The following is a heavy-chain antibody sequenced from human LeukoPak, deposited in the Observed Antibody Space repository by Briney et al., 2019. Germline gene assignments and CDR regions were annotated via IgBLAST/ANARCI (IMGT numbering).Heavy chain of an antibody. D-gene: IGHD2-15*01. CDR3: ARGYCSGGSCYSYYYYNYMDV. Sequence: SETLSLTCAVSGGSISSSNWWSWVRQPPGKGLEWIGEIYHSGSTNHNPSLKSRVTISVDKSKNQFSLKLSSVTAADTAVYYCARGYCSGGSCYSYYYYNYMDVWGKGTTVTVSS. CDR1: GGSISSSNW. V-gene: IGHV4-4*02. J-gene: IGHJ6*03. CDR2: IYHSGST.